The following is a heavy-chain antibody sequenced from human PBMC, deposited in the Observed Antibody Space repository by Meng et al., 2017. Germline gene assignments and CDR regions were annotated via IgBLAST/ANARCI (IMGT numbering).Heavy chain of an antibody. V-gene: IGHV7-4-1*02. J-gene: IGHJ4*02. CDR1: GSHLTSYA. CDR2: IDTKTGNP. D-gene: IGHD2-2*01. CDR3: TRDGYSDCSRTSCFDS. Sequence: QGQPVRFGSDLGKPGGAVKVSRKAFGSHLTSYAIHWLRQAPGQGLQWMGWIDTKTGNPTYVPGFTGRLVFALDTSVSTAYLQISGLKADDTAVYYCTRDGYSDCSRTSCFDSWGQGTLVTVSS.